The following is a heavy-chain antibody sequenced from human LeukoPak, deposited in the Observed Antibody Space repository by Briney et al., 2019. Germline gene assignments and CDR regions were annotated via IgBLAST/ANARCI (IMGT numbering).Heavy chain of an antibody. J-gene: IGHJ4*02. CDR1: GGTFSGYY. CDR2: INPNSGGT. Sequence: ASVKVSCKASGGTFSGYYMHWVRQAPGQGLEWMGWINPNSGGTNYAQKFQGRVTMTRDTSISTAYMELSRLRSDDTAVYYCARGNLVRGVIPFWGQGTLVTVSS. CDR3: ARGNLVRGVIPF. D-gene: IGHD3-10*01. V-gene: IGHV1-2*02.